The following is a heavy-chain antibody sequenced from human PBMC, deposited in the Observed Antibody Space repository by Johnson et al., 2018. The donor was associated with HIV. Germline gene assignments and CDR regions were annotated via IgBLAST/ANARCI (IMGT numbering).Heavy chain of an antibody. Sequence: QVQLVESGGGVVQPGRSLRLSCAASGFTFSSYAMHWVRQAPGKGLEWVAVISYDGSNKYYADYVKGRFTISRDNSKNTLYLQMNSLKTEDTAVYYCTTDPWGSDAFDIWGQGTMVTVSS. V-gene: IGHV3-30-3*01. CDR1: GFTFSSYA. J-gene: IGHJ3*02. CDR3: TTDPWGSDAFDI. CDR2: ISYDGSNK. D-gene: IGHD7-27*01.